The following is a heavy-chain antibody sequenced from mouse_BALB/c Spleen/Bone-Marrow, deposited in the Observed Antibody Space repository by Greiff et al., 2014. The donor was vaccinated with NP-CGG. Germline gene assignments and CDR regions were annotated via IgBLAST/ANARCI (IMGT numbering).Heavy chain of an antibody. CDR1: GYTFTSYV. CDR3: ARSEYFGSSYDD. V-gene: IGHV1-14*01. J-gene: IGHJ2*01. D-gene: IGHD1-1*01. CDR2: INPYNDGT. Sequence: VQLQQSGPELVKPGASVKMSCKASGYTFTSYVMHWMKQKPGQGLEWIGYINPYNDGTKYNETFKGKATLTSDKSSSTAYMDLSSLTSEDSAVYFCARSEYFGSSYDDWGKGTILAVPS.